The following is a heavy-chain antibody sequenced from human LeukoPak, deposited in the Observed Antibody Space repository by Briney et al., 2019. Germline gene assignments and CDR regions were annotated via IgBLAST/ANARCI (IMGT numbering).Heavy chain of an antibody. V-gene: IGHV3-30*18. Sequence: GGSLRLSCAASGFTFSNYGMHWVRQVPGKGLEWVAVISYDGSNKYYADSVKGRFTISRDNSKNTLYLQMNSLRAEDTAVYYWAKAEVGATTPLYYYGMDVWGQGTTVTVSS. J-gene: IGHJ6*02. CDR1: GFTFSNYG. CDR2: ISYDGSNK. D-gene: IGHD1-26*01. CDR3: AKAEVGATTPLYYYGMDV.